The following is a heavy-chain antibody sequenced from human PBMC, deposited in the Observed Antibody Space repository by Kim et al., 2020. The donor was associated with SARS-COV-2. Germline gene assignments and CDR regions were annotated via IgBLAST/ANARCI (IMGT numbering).Heavy chain of an antibody. CDR2: FDPEDGET. D-gene: IGHD2-15*01. V-gene: IGHV1-24*01. J-gene: IGHJ6*02. Sequence: ASVKVSCKVSGYTLTELSMHWVRQAPGKGLEWMGGFDPEDGETIYAQKFQGRVTMTEDTSTDTAYMELSSLRSEDTAVYYCATGPSVYCSGGSCYSSSAYYYYYGMDFWGQGTTVTVSS. CDR1: GYTLTELS. CDR3: ATGPSVYCSGGSCYSSSAYYYYYGMDF.